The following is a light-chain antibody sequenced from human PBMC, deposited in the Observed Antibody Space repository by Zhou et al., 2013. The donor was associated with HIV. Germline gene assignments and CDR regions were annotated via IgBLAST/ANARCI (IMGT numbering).Light chain of an antibody. CDR1: QNITNW. V-gene: IGKV1-5*03. CDR3: QQYNTYSLT. J-gene: IGKJ1*01. CDR2: EAS. Sequence: DIQMTQSPSTLSASVGDRVTITCRASQNITNWLAWYQQKPGKAPKLLMYEASTLESGVPPRFSGSGSGTEFTLTIASLQPDDSATYYCQQYNTYSLTFGQGTKVEVK.